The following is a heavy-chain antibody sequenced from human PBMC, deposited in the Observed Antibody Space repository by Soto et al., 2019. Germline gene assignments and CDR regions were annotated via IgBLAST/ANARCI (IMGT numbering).Heavy chain of an antibody. CDR3: ARDTSEGRSDTAMVMAY. V-gene: IGHV1-69*01. CDR1: GGTFSSYA. Sequence: QVQLVQSGAEVKKPGSSVKVSCKASGGTFSSYAISWVRQAPGQGLEWMGGIIPIFGTANYAQKFQGRVTSTADESTSTAYMELSSLRSEDTAVYYCARDTSEGRSDTAMVMAYWGQGTLVTVSS. D-gene: IGHD5-18*01. J-gene: IGHJ4*02. CDR2: IIPIFGTA.